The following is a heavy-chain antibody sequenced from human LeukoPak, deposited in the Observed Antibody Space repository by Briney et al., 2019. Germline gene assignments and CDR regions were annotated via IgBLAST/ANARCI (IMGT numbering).Heavy chain of an antibody. D-gene: IGHD4-23*01. CDR3: ASPTTVVY. CDR2: ISSDGTYT. V-gene: IGHV3-74*01. CDR1: GFTFSSHL. J-gene: IGHJ4*02. Sequence: TGGSLRLSCAASGFTFSSHLMHWVRQAPGKGLVWVSRISSDGTYTNYADSVRGRFTISRDNAKNTLYLQMNSLRAEDTAVYYCASPTTVVYWGQGTLVTVSS.